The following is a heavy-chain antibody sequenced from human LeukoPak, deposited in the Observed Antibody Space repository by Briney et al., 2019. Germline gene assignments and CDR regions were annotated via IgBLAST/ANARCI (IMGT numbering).Heavy chain of an antibody. CDR2: IRQDGNEK. J-gene: IGHJ5*02. CDR3: ARQPFGAVTTFGP. CDR1: GFTFSNFW. D-gene: IGHD3-3*01. V-gene: IGHV3-7*05. Sequence: GGSLRLSCAASGFTFSNFWMTWVRQAPGKGLEWVANIRQDGNEKHHVDSVQGRFTISRDNAQNSLYLHMNSLRPEDTAVYYCARQPFGAVTTFGPWGQGTPVTVSS.